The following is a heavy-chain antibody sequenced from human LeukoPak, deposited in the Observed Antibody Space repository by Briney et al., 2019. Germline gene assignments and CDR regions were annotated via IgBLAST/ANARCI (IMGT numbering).Heavy chain of an antibody. CDR1: GFTFSSYA. CDR2: ISYDGSNK. V-gene: IGHV3-30*07. CDR3: ARGSGFIGSSENFDY. J-gene: IGHJ4*02. D-gene: IGHD6-13*01. Sequence: PGGSLRLSCAASGFTFSSYAMHWVRQAPGKGLEWVAVISYDGSNKYYADSVKGRFTISRDNSKNTLYLQMNSLRAGDTAVYYCARGSGFIGSSENFDYWGQGTLVTVSS.